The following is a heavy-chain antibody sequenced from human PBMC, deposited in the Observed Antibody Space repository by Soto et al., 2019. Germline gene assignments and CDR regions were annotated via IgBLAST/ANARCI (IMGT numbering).Heavy chain of an antibody. CDR1: GFSLSTSGVG. CDR3: ARTGGGIWFGGLLRPRGGYFDY. CDR2: IYWDDDK. J-gene: IGHJ4*02. D-gene: IGHD3-10*01. Sequence: SGPTLVNPTQTLTLTCTFSGFSLSTSGVGVGWIRQPPGKALEWLALIYWDDDKRYSPSLKSRLTITKDTSKNQVVLTMTNMDPVDTATYYGARTGGGIWFGGLLRPRGGYFDYWGQGTLVTVSS. V-gene: IGHV2-5*02.